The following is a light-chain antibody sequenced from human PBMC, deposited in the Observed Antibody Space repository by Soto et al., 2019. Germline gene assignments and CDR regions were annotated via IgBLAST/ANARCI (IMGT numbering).Light chain of an antibody. J-gene: IGLJ2*01. CDR3: CSYTTTSTFV. Sequence: QSALTQPASVSGSPGQSITISCTGTISDVGGYDYVSWYQQHPGKVPKLMIFEVFRRPSGISNRFSGSKSGNTASLTISGLQAEDEADYYCCSYTTTSTFVFGGGTKLTVL. CDR2: EVF. CDR1: ISDVGGYDY. V-gene: IGLV2-14*01.